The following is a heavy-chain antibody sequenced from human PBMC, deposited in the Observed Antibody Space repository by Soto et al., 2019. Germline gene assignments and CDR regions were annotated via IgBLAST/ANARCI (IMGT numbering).Heavy chain of an antibody. CDR3: ARGRYCLTGRCFPNWFDS. Sequence: SETLSLTCSVSGDSISNLDYSWAWIRQPPGQALEYIGYIYKSATTYYNPSFESRVAISVDTSKSQFSLNVTSVTAADTAVYFCARGRYCLTGRCFPNWFDSWGQGALVTVSS. V-gene: IGHV4-30-4*01. J-gene: IGHJ5*01. D-gene: IGHD7-27*01. CDR1: GDSISNLDYS. CDR2: IYKSATT.